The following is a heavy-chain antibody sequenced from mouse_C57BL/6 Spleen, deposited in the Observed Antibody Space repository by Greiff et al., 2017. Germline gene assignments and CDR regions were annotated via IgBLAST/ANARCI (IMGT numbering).Heavy chain of an antibody. V-gene: IGHV1-55*01. CDR1: GYTFTSYW. CDR3: ARTGNYYGSSLGDY. J-gene: IGHJ2*01. Sequence: QVQLQQPGAELVKPGASVKMSCKASGYTFTSYWITWVKQRPGQGLEWIGDIYPGSGSTNYNEKFKSKATLTVDTSSSTAYMQLSSLTSEDSAVYYWARTGNYYGSSLGDYWGQGTTLTVSS. CDR2: IYPGSGST. D-gene: IGHD1-1*01.